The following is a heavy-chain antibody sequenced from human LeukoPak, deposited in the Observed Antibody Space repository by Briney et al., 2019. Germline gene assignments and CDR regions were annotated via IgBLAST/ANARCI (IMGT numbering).Heavy chain of an antibody. CDR2: ISAYNGNT. J-gene: IGHJ3*02. CDR3: ARVGYDFRSGSLFDAFDI. CDR1: GYTFTSYG. V-gene: IGHV1-18*01. Sequence: GASAKVSCKASGYTFTSYGISWVRQAPGQGLEWMGWISAYNGNTNYAQKLQGRVTMTTDTSTSTAYMELRSLRSDDTAVYYCARVGYDFRSGSLFDAFDIWGQGTMVTVSS. D-gene: IGHD3-3*01.